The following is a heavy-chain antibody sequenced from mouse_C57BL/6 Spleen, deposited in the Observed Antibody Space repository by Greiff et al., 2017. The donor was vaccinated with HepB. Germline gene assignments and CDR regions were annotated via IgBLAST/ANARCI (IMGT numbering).Heavy chain of an antibody. V-gene: IGHV1-50*01. CDR1: GYTFTSYW. CDR3: ARGGGIDV. J-gene: IGHJ1*03. Sequence: VQLQQSGAELVKPGASVKLSCKASGYTFTSYWMQWVKQRPGQGLEWIGEIDPSDSYTNYNQKFKGKATLTVDTAYSTADMQISSLTSEDSAVYYCARGGGIDVWGTGTTVTVSS. CDR2: IDPSDSYT.